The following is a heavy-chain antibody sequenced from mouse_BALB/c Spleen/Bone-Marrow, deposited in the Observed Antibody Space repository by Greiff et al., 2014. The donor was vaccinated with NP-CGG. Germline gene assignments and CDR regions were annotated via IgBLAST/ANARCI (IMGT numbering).Heavy chain of an antibody. CDR1: GYTFSSYW. J-gene: IGHJ2*01. CDR3: ARRLLYYFDY. CDR2: ILPGSGNT. V-gene: IGHV1-9*01. Sequence: VQLVESGAELMKPGASVKISCKATGYTFSSYWIEWVKQRPGHGLEWIGEILPGSGNTNYNENFKGKATFTADTSSNTAYMQLSSLTSEDSAVYYCARRLLYYFDYWGQGTTLTVPS. D-gene: IGHD1-2*01.